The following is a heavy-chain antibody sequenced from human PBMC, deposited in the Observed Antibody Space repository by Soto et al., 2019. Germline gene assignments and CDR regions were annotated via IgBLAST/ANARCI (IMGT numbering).Heavy chain of an antibody. CDR3: ARDRRPQVTVNFDY. J-gene: IGHJ4*02. V-gene: IGHV3-30-3*01. CDR1: GFSFSNFA. Sequence: GESLKISCAASGFSFSNFAMHWVRQAPGKGLEWVAVVSFDGTNKYYADSVKGRFTISRDNYKNTLYLQMSSLRTEDTAVYYCARDRRPQVTVNFDYWGQGT. D-gene: IGHD4-4*01. CDR2: VSFDGTNK.